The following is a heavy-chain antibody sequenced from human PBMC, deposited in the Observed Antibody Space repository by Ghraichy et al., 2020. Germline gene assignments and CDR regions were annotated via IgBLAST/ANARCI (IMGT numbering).Heavy chain of an antibody. CDR3: AHRPPIQVTGTSGYFQH. CDR1: GFSLSPSGVG. Sequence: SGPTLVKPTQTLTLTCTFSGFSLSPSGVGVGWIRQPPGKALEWLALIYWDDDKRYSPSLKSRLTITKDTSKNQVVLTMTNLDPVDTATYYCAHRPPIQVTGTSGYFQHWGQGTLVTVSS. J-gene: IGHJ1*01. CDR2: IYWDDDK. D-gene: IGHD6-19*01. V-gene: IGHV2-5*02.